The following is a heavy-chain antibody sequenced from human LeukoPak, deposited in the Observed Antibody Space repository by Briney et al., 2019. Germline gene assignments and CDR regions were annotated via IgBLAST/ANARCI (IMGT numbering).Heavy chain of an antibody. CDR1: GHTFTVYY. CDR2: INANSGDT. D-gene: IGHD3-22*01. Sequence: ASVNVSFKASGHTFTVYYMHWVRQAPGQGGEWMGWINANSGDTNYAQKFQGRGTMTRDTAISTAYMELSRLRSDDTAVYYCASKWVTYYYNSSAYHYPTDVFDIWGQGTMVTVSS. J-gene: IGHJ3*02. CDR3: ASKWVTYYYNSSAYHYPTDVFDI. V-gene: IGHV1-2*02.